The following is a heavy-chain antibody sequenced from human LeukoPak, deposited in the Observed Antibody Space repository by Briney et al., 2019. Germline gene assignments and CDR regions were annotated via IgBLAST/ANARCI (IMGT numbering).Heavy chain of an antibody. CDR3: ARDAPRGIAVAGTFDY. CDR2: TYYRSKWYN. Sequence: SQTLSLTCAVSGDSFSSNSAAWNWLRQSPSRGLEWLGRTYYRSKWYNDYAVSVKSRITINPDTSKNQFSLQLNSVTPEDTAVYYCARDAPRGIAVAGTFDYWGQGTLVTVSS. CDR1: GDSFSSNSAA. D-gene: IGHD6-19*01. J-gene: IGHJ4*02. V-gene: IGHV6-1*01.